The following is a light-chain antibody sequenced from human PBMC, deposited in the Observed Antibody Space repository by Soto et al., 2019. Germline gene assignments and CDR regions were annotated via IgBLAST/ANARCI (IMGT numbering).Light chain of an antibody. CDR1: QSISNY. CDR3: QQSYSTPLT. CDR2: AAS. Sequence: DIQMTQSPSSLSASVGARVTVTCRASQSISNYLNWYQQKPGKAPKLMIYAASSLQSGVPYRFSGSGSGTDFTLTISSLQPEDFATYYCQQSYSTPLTFGGGTKVDIK. J-gene: IGKJ4*01. V-gene: IGKV1-39*01.